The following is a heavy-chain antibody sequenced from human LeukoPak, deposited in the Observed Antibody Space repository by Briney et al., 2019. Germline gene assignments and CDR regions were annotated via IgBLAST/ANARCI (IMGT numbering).Heavy chain of an antibody. J-gene: IGHJ4*02. CDR2: ISSSGSTI. Sequence: TGGSLRLSCAASGFTFSSYEMNWVRQAPGKGLEWVSYISSSGSTIYYADSVKGRFTISRDNAKNSLYLQMNSLRAEDTAVYYCAKDRVPEQWLGYYFDYWGQGTLVTVSS. CDR3: AKDRVPEQWLGYYFDY. D-gene: IGHD6-19*01. CDR1: GFTFSSYE. V-gene: IGHV3-48*03.